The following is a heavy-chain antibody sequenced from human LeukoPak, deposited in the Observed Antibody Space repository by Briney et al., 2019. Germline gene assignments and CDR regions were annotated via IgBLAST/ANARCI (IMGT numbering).Heavy chain of an antibody. D-gene: IGHD6-13*01. J-gene: IGHJ4*02. CDR1: GFTVSSNY. CDR2: IYSGGST. Sequence: GGSLRLSWAASGFTVSSNYMSWVRQAPGKGLEWVSVIYSGGSTYYADSVRGRFTISRDNSKNTLYLQMNSLRAEDTAVYYCARGRIAAAGLFDYWGQGTLVTVSS. V-gene: IGHV3-53*01. CDR3: ARGRIAAAGLFDY.